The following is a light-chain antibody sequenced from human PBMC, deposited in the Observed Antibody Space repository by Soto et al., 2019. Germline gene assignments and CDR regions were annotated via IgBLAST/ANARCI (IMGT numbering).Light chain of an antibody. CDR3: QQYNTWPWT. V-gene: IGKV3-15*01. Sequence: EIVMTQSPATLSMSPGERATLFCRASQSVGTNVAWFQHKPGQPPRLLMYGASTWASGIPVRFSGSGSGTDFTLTISSLQSEDFAIYYCQQYNTWPWTFGQGTKVEVK. CDR2: GAS. J-gene: IGKJ1*01. CDR1: QSVGTN.